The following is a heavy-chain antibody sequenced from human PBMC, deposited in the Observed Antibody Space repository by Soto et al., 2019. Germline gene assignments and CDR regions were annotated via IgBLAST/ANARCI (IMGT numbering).Heavy chain of an antibody. D-gene: IGHD2-2*01. CDR1: GFTFSSYG. CDR3: AKDICIRYSCYRLYNWFDP. CDR2: ISYGGSNK. J-gene: IGHJ5*02. Sequence: GGSLRLSCAASGFTFSSYGMHWVRQAPGKGLEWVAVISYGGSNKYYADSVKGRFTISRDNSKNTLYLQMNNLRAEDTAVYYYAKDICIRYSCYRLYNWFDPWGQGTLVTGPS. V-gene: IGHV3-30*18.